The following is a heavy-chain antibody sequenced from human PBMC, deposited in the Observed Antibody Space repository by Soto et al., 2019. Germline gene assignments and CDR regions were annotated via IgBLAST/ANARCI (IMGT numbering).Heavy chain of an antibody. J-gene: IGHJ5*02. D-gene: IGHD3-16*02. CDR3: TKCTVDNIVTSGGSNGLDP. Sequence: EVQLLESGGGLVQPGGSLRLSCAASGFTFSSSAMSWVRQAPGKGLEWVSAIRGTNGNTHYAESVKARLTISRDNSKNTLYRQMNFLRAEDTAVSYCTKCTVDNIVTSGGSNGLDPWCQGNL. CDR2: IRGTNGNT. V-gene: IGHV3-23*01. CDR1: GFTFSSSA.